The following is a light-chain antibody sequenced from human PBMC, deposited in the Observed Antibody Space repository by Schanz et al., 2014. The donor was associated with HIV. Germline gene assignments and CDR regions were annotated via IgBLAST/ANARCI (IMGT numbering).Light chain of an antibody. CDR3: GAWDSSLSGGL. CDR2: DSD. Sequence: QSVLTQPPSVSAAPGQKVTISCSGSNSNIGNNFVSWYQQLPGTAPKILIYDSDKRPSGIPDRFSASKSGTSATLGITGLQTGDEADYFCGAWDSSLSGGLFGGGTKLTVL. V-gene: IGLV1-51*01. J-gene: IGLJ2*01. CDR1: NSNIGNNF.